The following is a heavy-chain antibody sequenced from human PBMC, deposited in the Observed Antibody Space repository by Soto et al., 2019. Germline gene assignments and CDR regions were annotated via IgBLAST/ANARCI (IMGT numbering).Heavy chain of an antibody. D-gene: IGHD3-10*01. Sequence: SETLSLTCTVSGGSISSGGYYWSWIRQHPGKGLEWIGYIYYSGSTYYNPSLKSRVTISVDRSKNQFSLKLSSVTAADTAVYYCARPGIRFGNKMDVWGQGTTVTVSS. CDR3: ARPGIRFGNKMDV. J-gene: IGHJ6*02. CDR2: IYYSGST. CDR1: GGSISSGGYY. V-gene: IGHV4-31*03.